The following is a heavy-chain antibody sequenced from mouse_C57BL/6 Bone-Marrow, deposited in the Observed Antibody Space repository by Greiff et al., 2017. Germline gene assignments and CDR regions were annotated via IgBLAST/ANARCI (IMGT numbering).Heavy chain of an antibody. Sequence: EVMLVESGGDLVKPGGSLKLSCAASGFTFSSYGMSWVRQTPDKRLGWVATISSGGSYTYYPDSVKGRFTISRDNAKNTLYLQMSSLKSEDTAMYYCARRDYDWFAYWGQGTLVTVSA. CDR1: GFTFSSYG. V-gene: IGHV5-6*02. J-gene: IGHJ3*01. CDR3: ARRDYDWFAY. D-gene: IGHD2-4*01. CDR2: ISSGGSYT.